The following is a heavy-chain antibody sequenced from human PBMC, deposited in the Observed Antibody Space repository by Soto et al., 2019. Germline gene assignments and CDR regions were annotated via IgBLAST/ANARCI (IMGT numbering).Heavy chain of an antibody. CDR3: ARELVVAGMDV. D-gene: IGHD2-21*01. CDR2: TSYDETNK. CDR1: RFTFSDYA. Sequence: QLHLVESGGGVVQPGRSLRLSCAASRFTFSDYAMHWVRQAPGKGLEWVAVTSYDETNKYYADSVKGRFTISRDNSRNTLFLQMNSLRVEDTALYYCARELVVAGMDVWGQGTTVTVSS. V-gene: IGHV3-30-3*01. J-gene: IGHJ6*02.